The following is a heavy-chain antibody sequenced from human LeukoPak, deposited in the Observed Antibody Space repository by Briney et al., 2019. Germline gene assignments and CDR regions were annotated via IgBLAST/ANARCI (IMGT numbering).Heavy chain of an antibody. D-gene: IGHD3-10*01. J-gene: IGHJ4*02. CDR1: GFTFSNYA. Sequence: GGSLRLSCAASGFTFSNYAMGWVRQAPGKGLEWVSGITGSGATTYYADSVKGRFTISRDNSMNTLYVQMNSLRAEDTAVYYCAKDRDVNYYGSGSYYNGGPFDYWGQGTLVTVSS. CDR2: ITGSGATT. V-gene: IGHV3-23*01. CDR3: AKDRDVNYYGSGSYYNGGPFDY.